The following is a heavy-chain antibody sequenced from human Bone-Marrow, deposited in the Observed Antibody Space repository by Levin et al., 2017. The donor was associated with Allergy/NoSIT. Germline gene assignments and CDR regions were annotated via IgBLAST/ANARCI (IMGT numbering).Heavy chain of an antibody. V-gene: IGHV3-64D*06. CDR1: GFTFSGYA. CDR2: ISPNGGSS. D-gene: IGHD2-2*02. Sequence: GGSLRLSCSGSGFTFSGYAMYWVRQAPGKGLEYVSVISPNGGSSNYADFVKGRFTISRDNSKNTLYLQMTSLRDDDTAVYYCVKDIPWGSGYCSSSSCYNPGGSESNYKGLFDYWGQGALVTVSA. J-gene: IGHJ4*02. CDR3: VKDIPWGSGYCSSSSCYNPGGSESNYKGLFDY.